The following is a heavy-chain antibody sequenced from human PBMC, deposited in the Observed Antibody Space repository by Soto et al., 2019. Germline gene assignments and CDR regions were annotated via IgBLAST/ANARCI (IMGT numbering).Heavy chain of an antibody. D-gene: IGHD2-2*01. V-gene: IGHV3-33*01. CDR3: ARSTSSTFDI. CDR2: TWSDGTSE. Sequence: GGSLRLSCTASGFTFSNYGMHWVRQAPGKGLEWVAVTWSDGTSEHYGASVKGRFTISRDNAKMSVNLQMNSLRAEDTAVYYCARSTSSTFDIWGQGTMVTVSS. J-gene: IGHJ3*02. CDR1: GFTFSNYG.